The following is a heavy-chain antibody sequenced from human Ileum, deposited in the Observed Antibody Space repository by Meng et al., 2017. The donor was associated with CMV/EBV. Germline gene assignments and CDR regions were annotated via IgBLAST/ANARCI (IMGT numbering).Heavy chain of an antibody. Sequence: GGSLRLSCAASGFTFDDYGMSWVRQAPGKGLEWVSGINWNGGSTGYADSVKGRFTISRDNAKNSLYLQMNSLRAEDTALYYCARGGYCSSTSCYWHYYYGMDVWGQGTTVTVSS. J-gene: IGHJ6*02. V-gene: IGHV3-20*04. D-gene: IGHD2-2*01. CDR1: GFTFDDYG. CDR3: ARGGYCSSTSCYWHYYYGMDV. CDR2: INWNGGST.